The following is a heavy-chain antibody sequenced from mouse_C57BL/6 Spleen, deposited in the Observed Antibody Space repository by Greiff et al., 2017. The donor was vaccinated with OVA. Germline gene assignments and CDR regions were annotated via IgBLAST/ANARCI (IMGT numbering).Heavy chain of an antibody. CDR1: GFTFSSYA. J-gene: IGHJ4*01. V-gene: IGHV5-9-1*02. CDR3: TRGSFDYYAMDY. CDR2: ISSGGDYI. Sequence: DVQLVESGEGLVKPGGSLKLSCAASGFTFSSYAMSWVRQTPEKRLEWVAYISSGGDYIYYADTVKGRFTISRDNARNTLYLQMSSLKSEDTAMYYCTRGSFDYYAMDYWGQGTSVTVSS.